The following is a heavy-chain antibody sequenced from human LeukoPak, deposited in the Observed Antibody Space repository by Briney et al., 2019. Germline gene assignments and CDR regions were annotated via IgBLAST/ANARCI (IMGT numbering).Heavy chain of an antibody. CDR1: GGSISSGDYY. D-gene: IGHD3-22*01. CDR2: MYYSGST. CDR3: ARPYYYDSRMDP. V-gene: IGHV4-30-4*01. J-gene: IGHJ5*02. Sequence: SQTLSLTCTVSGGSISSGDYYWSWIRQPPGKGLEWIAYMYYSGSTYYNPSLKSRVTMSADTSKNQLSLKLSSVTAADTAVYYCARPYYYDSRMDPWGQGILVTVSS.